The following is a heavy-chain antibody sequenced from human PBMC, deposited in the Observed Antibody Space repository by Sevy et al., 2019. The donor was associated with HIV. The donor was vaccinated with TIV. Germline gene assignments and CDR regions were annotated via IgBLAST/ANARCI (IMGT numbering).Heavy chain of an antibody. CDR3: ARDRELGYCSSTSFYMGWYSGYDRDEIFDY. V-gene: IGHV3-30*04. J-gene: IGHJ4*02. Sequence: GGSLRLSCAASGFTFSSYAMHWVRQAPGKGLEWVAVISYDGSNKYYADSVKGRFTISRDNSKNTLYLQMNSLRAEDRAGYYCARDRELGYCSSTSFYMGWYSGYDRDEIFDYWGQGTLVTVSS. CDR1: GFTFSSYA. CDR2: ISYDGSNK. D-gene: IGHD2-2*02.